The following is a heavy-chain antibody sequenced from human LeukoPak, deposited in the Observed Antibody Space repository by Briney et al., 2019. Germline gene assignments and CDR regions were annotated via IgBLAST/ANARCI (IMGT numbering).Heavy chain of an antibody. CDR2: IYYSGST. J-gene: IGHJ4*02. CDR3: ARQDCSGGSCYSFDY. V-gene: IGHV4-59*08. CDR1: GGSISSYY. D-gene: IGHD2-15*01. Sequence: SETLSLTCTVSGGSISSYYWSWIRQPPGKGLAWIGYIYYSGSTNYNPSLKSRVTISVDTSKNQSSLKLSSVTAADTAVYYCARQDCSGGSCYSFDYWGQGTLVTVSS.